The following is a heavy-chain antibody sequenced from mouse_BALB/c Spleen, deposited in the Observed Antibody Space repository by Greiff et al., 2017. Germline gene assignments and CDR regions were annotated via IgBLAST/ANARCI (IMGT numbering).Heavy chain of an antibody. J-gene: IGHJ4*01. CDR2: IYPSDSYT. D-gene: IGHD1-1*01. V-gene: IGHV1-69*02. CDR1: GYTFTSYW. Sequence: QVQLKQPGAELVRPGASVKLSCKASGYTFTSYWINWVKQRPGQGLEWIGNIYPSDSYTNYNQKFKDKATLTVDKSSSTAYMQLSSPTSEDSAVYYCTRGLITTVVATGTMDYWGQGTSVTVSS. CDR3: TRGLITTVVATGTMDY.